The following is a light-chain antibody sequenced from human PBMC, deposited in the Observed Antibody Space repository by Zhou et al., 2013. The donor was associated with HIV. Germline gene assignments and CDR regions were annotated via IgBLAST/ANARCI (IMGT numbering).Light chain of an antibody. V-gene: IGKV2-28*01. Sequence: DIVMTQSPLSLPVTPGEPASISCRSSQSLLHSNGYNYLDWYLQKPGQSPQLLIYLGSNRASGVPDRFSGSGSGTDFTLKISRVEAEDVGVYYCMQSIQLPLTFGQGTHWRLN. J-gene: IGKJ5*01. CDR3: MQSIQLPLT. CDR2: LGS. CDR1: QSLLHSNGYNY.